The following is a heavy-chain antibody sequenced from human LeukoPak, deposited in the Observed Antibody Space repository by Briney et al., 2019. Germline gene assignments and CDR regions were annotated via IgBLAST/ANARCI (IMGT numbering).Heavy chain of an antibody. Sequence: SETPSLTCTVSGGSISSYYWSWIRQPPGKGLEWIGYIYYSGSTNYNPSLKSRVTISVDTSKNQFSLKLSSVTAADTAVYYCARDGDYGDFDYWGRGTLVTVSS. J-gene: IGHJ4*02. V-gene: IGHV4-59*01. CDR3: ARDGDYGDFDY. CDR2: IYYSGST. CDR1: GGSISSYY. D-gene: IGHD4-17*01.